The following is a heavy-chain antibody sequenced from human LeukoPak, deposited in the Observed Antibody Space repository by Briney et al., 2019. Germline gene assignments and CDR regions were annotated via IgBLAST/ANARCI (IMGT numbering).Heavy chain of an antibody. V-gene: IGHV5-10-1*01. CDR2: IDPSDSYT. CDR3: ARQQHLREPPIDY. Sequence: GESLKISCKGSGYSFTSYWISWVRQMPGKGLEWMGRIDPSDSYTNYSPSFQGHVTISADKSISTAYLQWSSLKASDTAMYYCARQQHLREPPIDYWGQGTLVTVSS. J-gene: IGHJ4*02. CDR1: GYSFTSYW. D-gene: IGHD6-13*01.